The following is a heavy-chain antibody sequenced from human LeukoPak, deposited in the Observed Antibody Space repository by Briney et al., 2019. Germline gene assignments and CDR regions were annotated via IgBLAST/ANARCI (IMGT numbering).Heavy chain of an antibody. D-gene: IGHD6-13*01. J-gene: IGHJ4*02. CDR1: GYSFTSLW. CDR2: IYPGDSQI. Sequence: GESLKISCKGSGYSFTSLWIGWVRQTPEEGLEWMGIIYPGDSQIKYSSSFQGQVTISVDKSISTAYLQWSSLKASDTAIYYCARHVASSTWSIFDYWGQGTPVTVSS. CDR3: ARHVASSTWSIFDY. V-gene: IGHV5-51*01.